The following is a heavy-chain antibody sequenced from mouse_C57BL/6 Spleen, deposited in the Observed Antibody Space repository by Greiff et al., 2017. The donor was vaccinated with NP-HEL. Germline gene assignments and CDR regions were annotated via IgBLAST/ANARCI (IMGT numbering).Heavy chain of an antibody. J-gene: IGHJ1*03. CDR1: GYTFTDYN. D-gene: IGHD2-1*01. CDR3: ARGGNLLPEV. V-gene: IGHV1-22*01. CDR2: INPNNGGT. Sequence: EVQLQQSGPELVKPGASVKMSCKASGYTFTDYNMHWVKQSHGKSLEWIGYINPNNGGTSYNQKFKGKATLTVNKSSSTAYMELRSLTSEDAAVYYCARGGNLLPEVWGTGTTVTVSS.